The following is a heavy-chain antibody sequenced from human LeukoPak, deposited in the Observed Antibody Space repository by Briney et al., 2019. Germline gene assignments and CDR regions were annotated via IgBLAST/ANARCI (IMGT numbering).Heavy chain of an antibody. D-gene: IGHD3-22*01. CDR1: GGSISSYY. Sequence: PSETLSLTCTVSGGSISSYYWSWVRQPAGKGLEWIGRIYTSGSTNYNPSLKSRVTMSVDTSKNQFSLKLSSVTAADTAVYYCAHYYDSSGVGAFDIWGQGTMVTVSS. CDR2: IYTSGST. CDR3: AHYYDSSGVGAFDI. J-gene: IGHJ3*02. V-gene: IGHV4-4*07.